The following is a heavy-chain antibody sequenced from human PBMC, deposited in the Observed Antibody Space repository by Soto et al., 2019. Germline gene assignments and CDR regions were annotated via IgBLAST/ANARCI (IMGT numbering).Heavy chain of an antibody. V-gene: IGHV1-18*01. CDR3: ARAAYLQINSVGATYGDY. J-gene: IGHJ4*02. D-gene: IGHD1-26*01. Sequence: QVPLVQSGAEVKKPGASVKVSCKASGYTFTSYGISWVRQAPGQGLEWMGWISAYNGNTNYAQKLQGRVTMTTDTSTSTAYMELRSLRSDDTAVYYCARAAYLQINSVGATYGDYWGQGTLVTVSS. CDR1: GYTFTSYG. CDR2: ISAYNGNT.